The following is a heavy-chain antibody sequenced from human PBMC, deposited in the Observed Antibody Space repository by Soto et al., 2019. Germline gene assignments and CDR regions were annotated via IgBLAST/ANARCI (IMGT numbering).Heavy chain of an antibody. CDR2: IYHSGST. J-gene: IGHJ4*02. D-gene: IGHD4-17*01. CDR1: DGSISSGGYS. Sequence: QLQLQESGSGLVKPSQTLSLTCAVSDGSISSGGYSWSWIRQPPGKGLEWIGYIYHSGSTYYNPSLKSRVTISIDRSKNQFSLKLSSVTAADTVVYYCARGGKTVTTFDYWGQGTLVTVSS. CDR3: ARGGKTVTTFDY. V-gene: IGHV4-30-2*01.